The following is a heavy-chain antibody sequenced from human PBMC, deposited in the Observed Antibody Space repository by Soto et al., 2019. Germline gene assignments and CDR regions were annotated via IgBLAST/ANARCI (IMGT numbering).Heavy chain of an antibody. CDR1: GYTFTSYG. V-gene: IGHV1-18*04. CDR2: ISAYNGNT. D-gene: IGHD3-16*01. CDR3: ARALGGDYYYYYGMDV. J-gene: IGHJ6*02. Sequence: ASVKVSCKASGYTFTSYGISWVRQAPGQGLEWIGWISAYNGNTNYAQKLQGRVTMTTDTSTSTAYMELRSLRSDDTAVYYCARALGGDYYYYYGMDVWGQGTTVTVSS.